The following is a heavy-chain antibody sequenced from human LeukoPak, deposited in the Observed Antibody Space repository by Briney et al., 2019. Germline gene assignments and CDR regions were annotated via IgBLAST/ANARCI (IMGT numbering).Heavy chain of an antibody. V-gene: IGHV4-59*01. CDR3: ARSVYYGSGGYYNYYSYGMDV. J-gene: IGHJ6*02. CDR2: IYYSGST. CDR1: GGSISSYY. Sequence: SETLSLTCTVSGGSISSYYWSWIRQPPGKGLEWIGYIYYSGSTNYNPSLKSRVTISVDTSKNQFSLKLSSVTAADTAVYYCARSVYYGSGGYYNYYSYGMDVWGQGTTVTVSS. D-gene: IGHD3-10*01.